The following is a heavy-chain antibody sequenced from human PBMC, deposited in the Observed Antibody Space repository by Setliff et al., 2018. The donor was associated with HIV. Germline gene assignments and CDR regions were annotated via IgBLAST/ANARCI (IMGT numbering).Heavy chain of an antibody. CDR2: IRSKAYGGTT. CDR1: GFTFGDYA. D-gene: IGHD4-17*01. V-gene: IGHV3-49*04. J-gene: IGHJ4*02. CDR3: TSLDYGNDY. Sequence: HPGGSLRLSCTASGFTFGDYAMSWVRQAPGKGLEWVGFIRSKAYGGTTEYAASVKGRFTISRDDSKSIAYLQMNSLKTEDTAVYYCTSLDYGNDYWGQGTLVTVSS.